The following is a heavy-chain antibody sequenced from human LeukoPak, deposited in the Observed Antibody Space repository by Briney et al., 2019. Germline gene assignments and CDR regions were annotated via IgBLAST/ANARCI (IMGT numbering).Heavy chain of an antibody. CDR1: GFSSSNYA. CDR3: ARVPSKSVYYDYVWGSYRYGGGDY. D-gene: IGHD3-16*02. Sequence: GGSLRLSCAASGFSSSNYAMHWVRQAPGKGLEWVAVISYDGSNKFYADSLQGRFTISRDNSTNTLYLQMNSLRAEDTAVYYCARVPSKSVYYDYVWGSYRYGGGDYWGQGTLVTVSS. CDR2: ISYDGSNK. V-gene: IGHV3-30*04. J-gene: IGHJ4*02.